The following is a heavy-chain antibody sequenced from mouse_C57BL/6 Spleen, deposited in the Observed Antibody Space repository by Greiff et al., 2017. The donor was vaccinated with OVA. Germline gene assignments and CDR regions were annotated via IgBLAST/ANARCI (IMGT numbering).Heavy chain of an antibody. Sequence: QQSCKASGYTFTSYWMHWVKQRPGQGLEWIGEIDPSDSYTNYNQKFKGKSTLTVDKSSSTAYMQLSSLTSEDSAVYYCARDGAWFAYWGQGTLVTVSA. CDR2: IDPSDSYT. CDR3: ARDGAWFAY. J-gene: IGHJ3*01. V-gene: IGHV1-69*01. D-gene: IGHD2-3*01. CDR1: GYTFTSYW.